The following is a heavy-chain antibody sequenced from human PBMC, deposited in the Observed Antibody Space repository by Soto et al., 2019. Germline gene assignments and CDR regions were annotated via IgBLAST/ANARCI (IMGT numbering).Heavy chain of an antibody. CDR3: ARGYSSGYYCGYFDY. CDR2: IWYDGSNK. CDR1: GFTFSNYG. V-gene: IGHV3-33*01. J-gene: IGHJ4*02. Sequence: QVQLVESGGGVVQPGRSLRLSCAASGFTFSNYGMHWVRQAPGKGLEWVAVIWYDGSNKYYADSVKGRFTISRDNSKNTLHLHMNSLQAADTAVYYCARGYSSGYYCGYFDYWGQRTLLTVSS. D-gene: IGHD3-22*01.